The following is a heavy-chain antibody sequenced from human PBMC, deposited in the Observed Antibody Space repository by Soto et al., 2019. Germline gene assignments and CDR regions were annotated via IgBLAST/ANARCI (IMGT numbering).Heavy chain of an antibody. J-gene: IGHJ6*02. CDR1: GGTFSSSA. Sequence: QVQLVQSGAEVQKPGSSVKVSCKASGGTFSSSALSWVRQAPGQGLEWMGAIIPVFGTAHYAQKFQGRVPSTADKPTSTAYMELSRLRSEDTAVYYCARDRPERGKDVWCQGTTFTGSS. V-gene: IGHV1-69*06. CDR3: ARDRPERGKDV. CDR2: IIPVFGTA.